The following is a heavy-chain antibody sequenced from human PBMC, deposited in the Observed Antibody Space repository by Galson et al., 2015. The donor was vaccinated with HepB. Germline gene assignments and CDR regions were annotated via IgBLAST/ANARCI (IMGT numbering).Heavy chain of an antibody. Sequence: SLRLSCAASGFTFSSYWMSWVRQAPGKGLEWVANIKQDGSEKYYVDSVKGRFTISRDNAKNSLYLQMNSLRAEDTAVYYCARVQERGVGADAFDYWGQGTLVTVSS. V-gene: IGHV3-7*01. CDR3: ARVQERGVGADAFDY. D-gene: IGHD1-26*01. CDR2: IKQDGSEK. J-gene: IGHJ4*02. CDR1: GFTFSSYW.